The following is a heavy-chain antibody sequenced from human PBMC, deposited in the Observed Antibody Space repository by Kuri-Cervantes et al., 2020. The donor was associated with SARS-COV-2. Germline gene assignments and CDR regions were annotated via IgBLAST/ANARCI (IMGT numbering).Heavy chain of an antibody. CDR2: INPSGST. Sequence: ESLKISCAASGFTFSSYAMSWVRQAPGKGLEWIGEINPSGSTNYNPSLKSRVTMSVDTSKNQFSLKLSSVTAADTAVYYCARRSAGCVLLCETGSGVNFDYWGQGTLVTVSS. CDR1: GFTFSSYA. D-gene: IGHD2-15*01. CDR3: ARRSAGCVLLCETGSGVNFDY. V-gene: IGHV4-34*01. J-gene: IGHJ4*02.